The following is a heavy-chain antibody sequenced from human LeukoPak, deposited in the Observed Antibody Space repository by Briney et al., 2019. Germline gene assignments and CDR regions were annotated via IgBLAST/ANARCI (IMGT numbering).Heavy chain of an antibody. CDR1: GFTFNDHV. J-gene: IGHJ3*01. CDR3: ARASYYYDTTGLGAVDL. D-gene: IGHD3-22*01. CDR2: INWSGDNI. V-gene: IGHV3-9*01. Sequence: SLRLSCASSGFTFNDHVMYWVRQAPGKGLDGVSGINWSGDNIGYADSVKGRFTISRDDAKNSLFLQMNSLRAEDTALYYCARASYYYDTTGLGAVDLWGQGTMVTVSS.